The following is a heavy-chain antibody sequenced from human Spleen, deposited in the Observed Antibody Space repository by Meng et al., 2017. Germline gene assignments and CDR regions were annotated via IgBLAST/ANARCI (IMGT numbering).Heavy chain of an antibody. J-gene: IGHJ4*02. V-gene: IGHV1-3*01. D-gene: IGHD4-11*01. CDR2: INAGKGNI. CDR3: AREEDYRNYFDN. CDR1: GYTFANYP. Sequence: QVQFVQSGAEVKKPGASVKVSCKASGYTFANYPVHWVRQAPGQRLEWMGWINAGKGNIKYSQKFQGRITITGVTYATTVYMELTGLTSEDTAVYFCAREEDYRNYFDNWGQGTLVTVSS.